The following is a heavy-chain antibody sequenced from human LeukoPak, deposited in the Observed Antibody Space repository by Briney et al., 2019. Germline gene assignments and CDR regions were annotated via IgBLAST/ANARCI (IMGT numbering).Heavy chain of an antibody. V-gene: IGHV3-7*01. D-gene: IGHD5-24*01. J-gene: IGHJ4*02. CDR2: IKQDGSEK. CDR3: ARAAGEMATIRY. CDR1: GFTFSSYW. Sequence: GGSLRLSCAASGFTFSSYWMTWVRQAPGEGLEWVANIKQDGSEKYYVDSVKGRFTISRDNAKNSLYLQMNSLRAEDTAVYYCARAAGEMATIRYWGQGTLVTVSS.